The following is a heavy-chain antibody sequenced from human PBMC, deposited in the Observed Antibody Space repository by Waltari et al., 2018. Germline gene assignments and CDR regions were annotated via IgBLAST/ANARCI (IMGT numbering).Heavy chain of an antibody. CDR3: SRQVLGYCTSAACRRLES. CDR2: IYHAGDT. CDR1: GYSINSGYY. V-gene: IGHV4-38-2*01. J-gene: IGHJ4*02. Sequence: QVQLQVSGPRLVKPSETLSLTCDVPGYSINSGYYCVWIRQSPGKGLEWIATIYHAGDTFYNPSLKSRVTISMDTSKNQFSLKLNSVTAADTAVYFCSRQVLGYCTSAACRRLESWGQGTLVTVSS. D-gene: IGHD2-2*03.